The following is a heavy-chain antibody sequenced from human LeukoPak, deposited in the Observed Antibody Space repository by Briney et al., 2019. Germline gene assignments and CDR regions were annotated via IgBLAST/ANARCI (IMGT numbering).Heavy chain of an antibody. CDR3: EKYEPRAPPYFDY. CDR2: ISGGGGST. V-gene: IGHV3-23*01. CDR1: GFTFSSYA. J-gene: IGHJ4*02. D-gene: IGHD3-3*01. Sequence: PGGSLRLSCAACGFTFSSYAMRWVRQAPGKGLEWVSAISGGGGSTYYADFVKGRFTISRDNSKNTLYLQMNRLGAEEPAVYYCEKYEPRAPPYFDYWGQGTLVTVSS.